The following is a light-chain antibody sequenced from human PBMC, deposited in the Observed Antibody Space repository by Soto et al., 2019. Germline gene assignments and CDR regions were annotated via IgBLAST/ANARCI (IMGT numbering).Light chain of an antibody. CDR3: QQYNGYSTWT. J-gene: IGKJ1*01. CDR1: QTISSW. Sequence: DTQMTQSPSTLSASAGDRVTITCRASQTISSWLAWYQQKPGKAPKLLIYDASTLKSGVPARFSGSGSGTEFTLTISSLQPDDFAAYYCQQYNGYSTWTFGQGTKVDIK. CDR2: DAS. V-gene: IGKV1-5*03.